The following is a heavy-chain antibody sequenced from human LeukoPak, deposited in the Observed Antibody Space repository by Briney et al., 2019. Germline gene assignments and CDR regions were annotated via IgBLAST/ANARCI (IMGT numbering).Heavy chain of an antibody. CDR3: TRDYDIL. D-gene: IGHD3-9*01. V-gene: IGHV3-74*01. J-gene: IGHJ4*02. CDR1: GFTFNTYW. CDR2: IDSDGSST. Sequence: GSLRLSCAASGFTFNTYWMHWVRQAPGKGLVWVSRIDSDGSSTSYADSVKGRFTISRDNAKNTLYLQMNSLRAKDTAVYYCTRDYDILWGQGTLVTVSS.